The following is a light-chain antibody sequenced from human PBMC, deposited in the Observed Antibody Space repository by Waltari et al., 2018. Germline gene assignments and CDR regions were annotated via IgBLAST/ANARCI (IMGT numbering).Light chain of an antibody. CDR1: RSTIGVNS. CDR3: AAWDDSLSGPWV. J-gene: IGLJ3*02. Sequence: QSVLTQPASASGTPGQRVTTSCSGSRSTIGVNSVCWYQHLPGTAPKLLISRPDQRPSGVPDRFSGSKSGTSASLAISGLRSEDEADYYCAAWDDSLSGPWVFGGGTKVTVL. CDR2: RPD. V-gene: IGLV1-47*01.